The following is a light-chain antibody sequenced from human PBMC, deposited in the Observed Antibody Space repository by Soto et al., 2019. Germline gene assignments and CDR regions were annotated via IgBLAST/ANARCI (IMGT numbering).Light chain of an antibody. V-gene: IGLV1-47*01. J-gene: IGLJ3*02. CDR3: AAWDDSLSGSWV. CDR2: RNN. CDR1: SSNIGSNY. Sequence: QSVLTQPPSASGTPGQRVTISCSGSSSNIGSNYVYWYQQLPGTAPKLLIYRNNQRPSGVPDRFSGDKSGTSASLAISGLRSEDEADYYCAAWDDSLSGSWVFGGGTKLTVL.